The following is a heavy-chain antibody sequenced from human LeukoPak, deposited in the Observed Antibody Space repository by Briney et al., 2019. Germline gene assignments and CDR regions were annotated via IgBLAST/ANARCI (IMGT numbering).Heavy chain of an antibody. J-gene: IGHJ6*03. CDR1: GFTFSSYG. V-gene: IGHV3-33*01. CDR2: IWYDGSNK. CDR3: ARGEGYMDV. Sequence: GRSLRLSCAASGFTFSSYGMHWVRQAPGKGLEWVAVIWYDGSNKYYADSVKGRFTISRDNSKNTLYLQMNSLRAEDTAAYYCARGEGYMDVWGKGTTVTVSS.